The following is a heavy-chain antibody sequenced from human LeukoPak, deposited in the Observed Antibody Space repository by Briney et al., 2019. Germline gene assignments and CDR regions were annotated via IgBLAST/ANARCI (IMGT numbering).Heavy chain of an antibody. V-gene: IGHV1-46*01. CDR3: ARDGFQDDLWSGYIDY. J-gene: IGHJ4*02. D-gene: IGHD3-3*01. Sequence: PGASVKVSCKASGYTFTSYYMHWVRQAPGQGLEWMGIINPSGGSTSYAQKFQGRVTMTRDTSTSTVYMELSSLRSEDTAVYYCARDGFQDDLWSGYIDYWGQGTLATVSS. CDR1: GYTFTSYY. CDR2: INPSGGST.